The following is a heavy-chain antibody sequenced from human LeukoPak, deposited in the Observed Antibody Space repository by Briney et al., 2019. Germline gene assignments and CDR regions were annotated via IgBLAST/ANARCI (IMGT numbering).Heavy chain of an antibody. J-gene: IGHJ4*02. CDR1: GGSISSGDYY. Sequence: SETLSLTCTVSGGSISSGDYYWSWVRQPPGKGLEWIGYIYYSGSTYYNPSLKSRVTISVDTSKNQFSLKLSSVTAADTAVYYCARENLGIRGGPFDYWGQGTLVTVSS. CDR2: IYYSGST. D-gene: IGHD7-27*01. V-gene: IGHV4-30-4*01. CDR3: ARENLGIRGGPFDY.